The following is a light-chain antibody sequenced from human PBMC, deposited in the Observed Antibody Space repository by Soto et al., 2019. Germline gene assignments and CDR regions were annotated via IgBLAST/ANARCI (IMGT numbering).Light chain of an antibody. CDR1: HSVSTSY. V-gene: IGKV3-20*01. CDR3: QPYGSSTPIT. J-gene: IGKJ5*01. CDR2: GEX. Sequence: IVLTQSPGPLTLSLGERATLSXRASHSVSTSYVAWYQQQPXXAPRLXXXGEXSRATGIPDRFSGSGSGRDFTLTLSSLEPAALAAYYGQPYGSSTPITFGQGTRLEI.